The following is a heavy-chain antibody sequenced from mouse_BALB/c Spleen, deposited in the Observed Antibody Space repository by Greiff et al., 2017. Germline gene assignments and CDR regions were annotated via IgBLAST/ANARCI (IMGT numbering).Heavy chain of an antibody. CDR3: ARNRGGLHAMDY. CDR1: GFSLTSYG. D-gene: IGHD2-2*01. V-gene: IGHV2-2*02. Sequence: VKLMESGPGLVQPSQSLSITCTVSGFSLTSYGVHWVRQSPGKGLEWLGVIWSGGSTDYNAAFISRLSISKDNSKSQVFFKMNSLQANDTAIYYCARNRGGLHAMDYWGQGTSVTVSS. J-gene: IGHJ4*01. CDR2: IWSGGST.